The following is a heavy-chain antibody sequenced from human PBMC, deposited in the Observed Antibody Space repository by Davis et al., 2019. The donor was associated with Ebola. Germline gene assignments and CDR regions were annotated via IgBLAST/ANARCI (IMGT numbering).Heavy chain of an antibody. CDR3: ARLITMIVVVPPDY. V-gene: IGHV1-18*04. D-gene: IGHD3-22*01. CDR2: ISAYNGNT. J-gene: IGHJ4*02. CDR1: GYTFTTYG. Sequence: AASVKVSCKASGYTFTTYGINWVRQAPGQGLEWMGWISAYNGNTNYAQKLQGRVTMTTDTSTSTAYMELRSLRSDDTAVYYCARLITMIVVVPPDYWGQGTLVTVSS.